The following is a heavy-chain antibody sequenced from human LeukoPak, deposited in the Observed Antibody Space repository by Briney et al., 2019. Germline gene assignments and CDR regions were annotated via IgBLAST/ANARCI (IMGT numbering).Heavy chain of an antibody. Sequence: GGSLRLSCAASGFTVSSDYMSWVRQAPGKGLEWVSVIYSGGSAYYADSVKGRFTISRDNSKSTLYLQMNNLRAEDTAVYYCARDDRAAAGTDYWGQGTLVTVSS. D-gene: IGHD6-13*01. CDR2: IYSGGSA. CDR1: GFTVSSDY. V-gene: IGHV3-53*01. J-gene: IGHJ4*02. CDR3: ARDDRAAAGTDY.